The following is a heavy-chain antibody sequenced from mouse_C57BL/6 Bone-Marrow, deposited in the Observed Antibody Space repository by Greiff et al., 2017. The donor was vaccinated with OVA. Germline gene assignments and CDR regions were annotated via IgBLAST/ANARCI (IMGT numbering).Heavy chain of an antibody. Sequence: EVQGVESGGGLVQPKGSLKLSCAASGFSFNTYAMNWVRQAPGKGLEWVARIRSKSNNYATYYADSVKDRFTISRDDSESMLYLQMNNLKTEDTAVYYCVRQGKYYYDYWGKGTTLTVSS. CDR1: GFSFNTYA. CDR2: IRSKSNNYAT. CDR3: VRQGKYYYDY. J-gene: IGHJ2*01. V-gene: IGHV10-1*01.